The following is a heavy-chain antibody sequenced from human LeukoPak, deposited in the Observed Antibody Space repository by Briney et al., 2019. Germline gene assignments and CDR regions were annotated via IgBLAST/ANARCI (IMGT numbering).Heavy chain of an antibody. J-gene: IGHJ5*02. CDR2: IYYSGST. CDR1: GGSISSYY. CDR3: ARRASYYYGSGSYPLRYNWFDP. Sequence: SETLSLTCTVSGGSISSYYWSWIRQPPGKGLEWIGYIYYSGSTNYNPSLKSRVTISVDTSKNQFSLKLSSVTAADTAVYYCARRASYYYGSGSYPLRYNWFDPWGQGTLVTVSS. V-gene: IGHV4-59*12. D-gene: IGHD3-10*01.